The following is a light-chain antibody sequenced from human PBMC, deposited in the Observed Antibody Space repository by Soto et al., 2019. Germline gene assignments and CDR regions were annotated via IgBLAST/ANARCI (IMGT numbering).Light chain of an antibody. Sequence: QSALTQPASVSGSPGQSITISCTGTSSDVGGYNNVSWYQQHPGKAPKLMIYDVSNRPSGVSNRFSGSKSGNTASLTISGLQAEDEADYYCSSYTSSSTVFGTGTKVTVL. J-gene: IGLJ1*01. CDR2: DVS. V-gene: IGLV2-14*01. CDR1: SSDVGGYNN. CDR3: SSYTSSSTV.